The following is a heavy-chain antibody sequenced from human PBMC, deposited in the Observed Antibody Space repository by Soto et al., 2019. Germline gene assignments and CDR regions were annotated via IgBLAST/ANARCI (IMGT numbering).Heavy chain of an antibody. CDR3: ARDRGGHDYGDLIFDY. CDR1: GGSISSGGYY. D-gene: IGHD4-17*01. V-gene: IGHV4-31*03. CDR2: IYYSGST. Sequence: QVQLQESGPGLVKPSQTLSLTCTVSGGSISSGGYYWSWIRQHPGKGLEWIGYIYYSGSTYYNPSLKSRVTMSVDTSKEPFSLKLSSVTSADPAVYYCARDRGGHDYGDLIFDYWGQGTLVTVSS. J-gene: IGHJ4*02.